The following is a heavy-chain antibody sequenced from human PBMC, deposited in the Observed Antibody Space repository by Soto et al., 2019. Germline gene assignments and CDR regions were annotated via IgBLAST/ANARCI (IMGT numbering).Heavy chain of an antibody. D-gene: IGHD3-10*01. V-gene: IGHV3-53*01. CDR1: GFTVGNNY. CDR3: AKDGRGSGSHYNSFGY. J-gene: IGHJ4*02. Sequence: EVQLVKSGGGLIQPGGSLKLSCAASGFTVGNNYMSWVRQAPGKGLEWVSLIYSTGTTKYADSVKGRFTVSRDNAKNTLYLQMNRLRAEDTAVYYCAKDGRGSGSHYNSFGYWGQGTLVTVSS. CDR2: IYSTGTT.